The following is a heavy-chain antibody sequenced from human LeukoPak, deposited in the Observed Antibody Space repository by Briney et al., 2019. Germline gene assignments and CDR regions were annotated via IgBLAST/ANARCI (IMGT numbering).Heavy chain of an antibody. V-gene: IGHV4-34*01. CDR2: INHSGST. D-gene: IGHD2-21*01. J-gene: IGHJ3*02. CDR1: GGSFSGYY. CDR3: ARVVDCGGDCYLGAFDI. Sequence: SEILSLTCAVYGGSFSGYYWSWIRQPPGKGLEWIGEINHSGSTNYNPSLKSRVTISVDTSKNQFSLKLSSVTAADTAVYYCARVVDCGGDCYLGAFDIWGQGTMVTVSS.